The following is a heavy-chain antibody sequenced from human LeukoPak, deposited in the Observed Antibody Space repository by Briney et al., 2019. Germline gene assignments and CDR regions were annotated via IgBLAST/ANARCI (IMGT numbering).Heavy chain of an antibody. CDR1: GGSIRSSYYY. Sequence: PSETLSLTCTVSGGSIRSSYYYWGWIRQPPGKGLEWIGYIYDSGSTYYNPSLKSRITISVDTSENRFSLKLSSVTATDTAVYYCARDCSGGSCYGAFDIWGQGTMVTVSS. CDR3: ARDCSGGSCYGAFDI. V-gene: IGHV4-30-4*08. D-gene: IGHD2-15*01. J-gene: IGHJ3*02. CDR2: IYDSGST.